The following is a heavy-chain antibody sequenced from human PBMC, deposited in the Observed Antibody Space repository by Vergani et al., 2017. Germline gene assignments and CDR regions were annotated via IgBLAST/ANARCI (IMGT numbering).Heavy chain of an antibody. CDR3: ARDPTLYYGSGSYYNY. J-gene: IGHJ4*02. D-gene: IGHD3-10*01. CDR2: ISYDGSNK. V-gene: IGHV3-30-3*01. Sequence: QVQLVESGGGVVQPGRSLRLSCAASGFTFSSYAMHWVRQAPGKGLEWVAVISYDGSNKYYADSVKGRFTISSDNSKNTLYLQMNSLRAEDTAVYYCARDPTLYYGSGSYYNYWGQGTLVTVSS. CDR1: GFTFSSYA.